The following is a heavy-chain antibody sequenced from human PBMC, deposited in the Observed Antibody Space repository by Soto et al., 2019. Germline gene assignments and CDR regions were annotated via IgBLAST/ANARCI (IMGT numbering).Heavy chain of an antibody. V-gene: IGHV1-2*02. J-gene: IGHJ3*02. CDR1: GYTFTGYY. Sequence: ASVKVSCKASGYTFTGYYMHWVRQAPGQGLEWMGWINPNSGGTNYAQKFQGRVTMTRDTSISTAYMELSRLRSDDTAVYYCANWSGASSGYLIPAFDIWGQGTMVTVSS. D-gene: IGHD3-22*01. CDR2: INPNSGGT. CDR3: ANWSGASSGYLIPAFDI.